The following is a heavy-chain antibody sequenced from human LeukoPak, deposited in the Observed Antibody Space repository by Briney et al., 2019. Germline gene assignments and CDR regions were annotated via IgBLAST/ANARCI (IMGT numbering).Heavy chain of an antibody. CDR1: GFTSTNYG. Sequence: PGGSLRLSCAASGFTSTNYGMHWVRQAPGKGLQWLALIWHDGSKTYYADSVKGRFIISRDNSKDTLYLQMDSLRTEDTAVYYCAREEGRSPRSSSGYWGQGTLVAVSS. CDR2: IWHDGSKT. CDR3: AREEGRSPRSSSGY. D-gene: IGHD6-6*01. J-gene: IGHJ4*02. V-gene: IGHV3-33*01.